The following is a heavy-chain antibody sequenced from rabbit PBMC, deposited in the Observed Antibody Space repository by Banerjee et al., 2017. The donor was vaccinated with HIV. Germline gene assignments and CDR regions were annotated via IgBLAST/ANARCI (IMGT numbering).Heavy chain of an antibody. Sequence: QEQLEESGGGLVKPEGSLTLTCKASGFDFTSNVMCWVRQAPGKGLEWIACILSSSGTTHYASWAKGRFTISSDNAQNTVDLQMNSLTAADTATYFCARAYDNSGGYAFDPWGPGTLVTVS. CDR3: ARAYDNSGGYAFDP. CDR1: GFDFTSNV. D-gene: IGHD1-1*01. CDR2: ILSSSGTT. J-gene: IGHJ2*01. V-gene: IGHV1S47*01.